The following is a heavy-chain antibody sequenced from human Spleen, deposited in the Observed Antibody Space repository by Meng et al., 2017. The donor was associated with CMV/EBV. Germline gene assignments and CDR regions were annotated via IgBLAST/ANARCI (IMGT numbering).Heavy chain of an antibody. J-gene: IGHJ6*02. Sequence: GGSLRLSCAASGFTFIDYYMSWIRQPPGKGLEWVSYISTRGNTIYYADSVKGRFTISRDNSKNTLYLQMNSLRAEDTAVYYCAKRIRFLEWLWPYYGMDVWGQGTTVTVSS. CDR2: ISTRGNTI. CDR1: GFTFIDYY. D-gene: IGHD3-3*01. CDR3: AKRIRFLEWLWPYYGMDV. V-gene: IGHV3-11*01.